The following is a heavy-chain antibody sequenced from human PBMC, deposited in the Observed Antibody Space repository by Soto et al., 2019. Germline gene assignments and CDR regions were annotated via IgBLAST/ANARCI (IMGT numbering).Heavy chain of an antibody. CDR3: ARGSKESYPGSRIFDF. J-gene: IGHJ4*02. D-gene: IGHD3-10*01. CDR1: GFTFSSYA. V-gene: IGHV3-23*01. Sequence: EVQLLESGGGLVQPGGSLRLSCAASGFTFSSYAMSWVRQAPGKGLEWVSAISGSGGSTYYADSVKGRFTISRDNSKNTLYLQMNSLRAEDSAVYYCARGSKESYPGSRIFDFWGRGTLVTVSS. CDR2: ISGSGGST.